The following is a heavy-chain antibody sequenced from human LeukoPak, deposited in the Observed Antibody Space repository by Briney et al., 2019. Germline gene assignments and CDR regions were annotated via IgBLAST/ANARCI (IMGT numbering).Heavy chain of an antibody. CDR2: INPSGGST. V-gene: IGHV1-46*01. D-gene: IGHD1-26*01. J-gene: IGHJ6*02. Sequence: ASVKVSCKASGYTFTSYDINWVRQAPGQGLEWMGIINPSGGSTSYAQKFQGRVTMTRDTSTSTVYMELSSLRSEDTAVYYCARDKGGGSYYYYYYYGMDVWGQGTTVTVSS. CDR3: ARDKGGGSYYYYYYYGMDV. CDR1: GYTFTSYD.